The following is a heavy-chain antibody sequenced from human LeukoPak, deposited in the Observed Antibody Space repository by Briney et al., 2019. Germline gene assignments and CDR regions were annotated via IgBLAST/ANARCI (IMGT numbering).Heavy chain of an antibody. CDR2: IESKTDGGTT. Sequence: GGSLRLSCAASGFTFSNAWMSWVRQAPGKGLEWVGRIESKTDGGTTDYAAPVKGRFTISRDDSKNTPYLQMNSLKTEDTAVYYCTTDIVQYCSSTSCYPLLNPWGQGTLDTVSS. V-gene: IGHV3-15*04. CDR3: TTDIVQYCSSTSCYPLLNP. D-gene: IGHD2-2*01. CDR1: GFTFSNAW. J-gene: IGHJ5*02.